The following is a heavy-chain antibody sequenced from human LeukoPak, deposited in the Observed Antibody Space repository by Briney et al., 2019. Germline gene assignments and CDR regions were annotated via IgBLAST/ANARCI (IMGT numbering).Heavy chain of an antibody. J-gene: IGHJ4*02. Sequence: SQTLSLTCTVSNGSISSGRYYWSWIRQPAGKGLVWIGRIFPSGSANYSPSLKSRVTISVDTSKNQFSLILNSVTAADTAVYYCARQAPLDGDFDFWGQGTLVTVSS. CDR1: NGSISSGRYY. D-gene: IGHD3/OR15-3a*01. CDR3: ARQAPLDGDFDF. CDR2: IFPSGSA. V-gene: IGHV4-61*02.